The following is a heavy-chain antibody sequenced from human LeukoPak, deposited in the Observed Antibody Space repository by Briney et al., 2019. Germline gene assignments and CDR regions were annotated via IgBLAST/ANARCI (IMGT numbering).Heavy chain of an antibody. D-gene: IGHD1-26*01. CDR2: ISYDGSNK. CDR1: GFTFSSYG. V-gene: IGHV3-30*18. Sequence: GGSLRLSCTASGFTFSSYGMHWVRQAPGKGLEWVAVISYDGSNKYYADSVKGRFTISRDNSKNTLYLQMNSLRAEDTAVYYCAKDRRVGASNWFDPWGQGTLVTVSS. J-gene: IGHJ5*02. CDR3: AKDRRVGASNWFDP.